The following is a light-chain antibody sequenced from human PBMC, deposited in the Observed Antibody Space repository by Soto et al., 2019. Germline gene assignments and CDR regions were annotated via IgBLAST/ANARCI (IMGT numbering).Light chain of an antibody. Sequence: EIVMTQSPATLSVSPGERATLSCRASQSVSGDLAWYHQKPCQAPRLHIYGASTRATGIPARFSGSGSGTEFTLTIRSLQSDDFAVHYCQQYNNWPTFGRRPKVDI. CDR1: QSVSGD. J-gene: IGKJ3*01. V-gene: IGKV3-15*01. CDR3: QQYNNWPT. CDR2: GAS.